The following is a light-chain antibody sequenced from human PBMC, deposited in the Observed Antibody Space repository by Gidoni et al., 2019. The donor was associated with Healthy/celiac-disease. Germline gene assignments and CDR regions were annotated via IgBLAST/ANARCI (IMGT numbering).Light chain of an antibody. CDR2: GAS. Sequence: EIVMTQSPATLSVSPGGRATLSCRASQSVSSNFAWYQQKPGPAPRLLIYGASTRATGIPARFSGSGSGTDFTLTISSLQSEDFAVYYCQQYNNWPPWTFGQGTKVEIK. V-gene: IGKV3-15*01. CDR3: QQYNNWPPWT. CDR1: QSVSSN. J-gene: IGKJ1*01.